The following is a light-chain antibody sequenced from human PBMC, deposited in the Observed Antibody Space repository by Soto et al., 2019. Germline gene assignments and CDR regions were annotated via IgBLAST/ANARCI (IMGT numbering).Light chain of an antibody. V-gene: IGLV2-23*02. J-gene: IGLJ1*01. CDR3: CSYAGRSTFPYV. CDR2: EDH. CDR1: ISDVGTYNL. Sequence: QSALAQPASVSGSPGQSITISCTGTISDVGTYNLVSWYQHRPGKAPKLIIYEDHKRPSDISDRCSGSKSDNTASLTISGLQGEDEADYFCCSYAGRSTFPYVFGTGTKLTVL.